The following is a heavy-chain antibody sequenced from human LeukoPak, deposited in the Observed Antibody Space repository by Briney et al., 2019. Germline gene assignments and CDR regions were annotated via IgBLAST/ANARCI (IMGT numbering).Heavy chain of an antibody. D-gene: IGHD3-10*01. Sequence: GGSLRLSCAASGFTFSSYGMPWVRQAPGKGLEWVAVISYDGSNKYYADSVKGRFTISRDNSKNTLYLQMNSLRAEDTAVYYCARDYGSGSYCFDYWGQGTLVTVSS. V-gene: IGHV3-30*03. CDR2: ISYDGSNK. CDR3: ARDYGSGSYCFDY. CDR1: GFTFSSYG. J-gene: IGHJ4*02.